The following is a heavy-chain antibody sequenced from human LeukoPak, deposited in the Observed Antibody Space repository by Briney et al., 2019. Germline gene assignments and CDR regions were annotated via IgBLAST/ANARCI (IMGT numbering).Heavy chain of an antibody. D-gene: IGHD2-15*01. CDR3: ARSLSVVVAANFDY. V-gene: IGHV3-9*01. Sequence: GGSLRLSCAASGFTFSTYAMHWVRQAPGKGLEWVSGISWNSGSIGYADSVKGRFTISRDNAKNSLYLQMNSLRAEDTALYYCARSLSVVVAANFDYWGQGTLVTVS. CDR2: ISWNSGSI. J-gene: IGHJ4*02. CDR1: GFTFSTYA.